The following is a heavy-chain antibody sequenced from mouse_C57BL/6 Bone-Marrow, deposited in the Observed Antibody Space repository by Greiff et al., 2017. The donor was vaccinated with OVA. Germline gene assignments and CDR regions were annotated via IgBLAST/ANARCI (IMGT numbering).Heavy chain of an antibody. V-gene: IGHV1-53*01. CDR3: ARWGLRPLMDY. CDR1: GYTFTSYW. J-gene: IGHJ4*01. CDR2: INPSNGGT. D-gene: IGHD2-4*01. Sequence: QVHVKQPGTELVKPGASVKLSCKASGYTFTSYWMHWVKQRPGQGLEWIGNINPSNGGTNYNEKFKSKATLTVDKSSSTAYMQLSSLTSEDSAVYYCARWGLRPLMDYWGQGTSVTVSS.